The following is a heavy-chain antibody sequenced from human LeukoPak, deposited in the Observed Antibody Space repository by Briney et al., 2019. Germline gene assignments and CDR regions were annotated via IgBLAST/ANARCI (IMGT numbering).Heavy chain of an antibody. J-gene: IGHJ5*02. V-gene: IGHV1-2*02. D-gene: IGHD5-18*01. CDR1: GYTFTGYY. CDR2: INPNSGGT. Sequence: ASVKVSCKASGYTFTGYYMHWVRQAPGQGLEWMGWINPNSGGTNYARKFQGRVTMTRDTSISTAYMELSRLRSDDTAVYYCARDFRAAMVSDWFDPWGQGTLVTVSS. CDR3: ARDFRAAMVSDWFDP.